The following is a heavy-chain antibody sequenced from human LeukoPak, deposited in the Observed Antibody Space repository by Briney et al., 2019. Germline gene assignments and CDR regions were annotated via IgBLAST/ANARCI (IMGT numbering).Heavy chain of an antibody. V-gene: IGHV3-53*01. J-gene: IGHJ6*02. D-gene: IGHD5-12*01. CDR3: ARDRGGYSDYEYYYYGMDV. Sequence: GGSLRLSCAASGFTVSSKYMSWVRQAPGKGLEWVSVMYNGGSKYYADSVKGRFTISRDNSKNTLYLQMNTLRAEDTAVYYCARDRGGYSDYEYYYYGMDVWGQGPTVTVSS. CDR1: GFTVSSKY. CDR2: MYNGGSK.